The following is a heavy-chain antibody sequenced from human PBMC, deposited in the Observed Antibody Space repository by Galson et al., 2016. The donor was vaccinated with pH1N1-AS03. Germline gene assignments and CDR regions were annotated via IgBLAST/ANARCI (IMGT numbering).Heavy chain of an antibody. CDR2: ISWNSGTI. CDR1: GFNFNDFH. Sequence: SLRLSCAASGFNFNDFHMSWVRQAPGKGLEWVSGISWNSGTIGYTDSVKGRFTISRDNAKNSLYLQMNSLRAEDTALYYCAKSPGYCSAGSCSDQGYFDYWGQGTLVTVSA. V-gene: IGHV3-9*01. CDR3: AKSPGYCSAGSCSDQGYFDY. D-gene: IGHD2-15*01. J-gene: IGHJ4*02.